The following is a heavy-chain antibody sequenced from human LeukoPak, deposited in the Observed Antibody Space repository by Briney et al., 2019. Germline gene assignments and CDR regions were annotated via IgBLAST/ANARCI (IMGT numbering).Heavy chain of an antibody. CDR1: GFTFSSYG. CDR2: ISYDGSNK. J-gene: IGHJ4*02. Sequence: PGGSLRLSCAASGFTFSSYGMHWVRQAPGKGLEWVAVISYDGSNKYYADSVKGRFTISGDNSKNTLYLQMNSLRAEDTAVYYCAKDPGCDYWGQGTLVTVSS. V-gene: IGHV3-30*18. CDR3: AKDPGCDY.